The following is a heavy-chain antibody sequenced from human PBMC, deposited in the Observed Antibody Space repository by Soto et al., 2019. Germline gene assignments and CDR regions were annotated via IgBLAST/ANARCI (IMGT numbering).Heavy chain of an antibody. D-gene: IGHD1-1*01. CDR1: GGSISSGGYY. J-gene: IGHJ5*02. CDR3: ARDLFHWNDRLFDP. Sequence: QVQLQESGPGLVKPSQTLSLTCTVSGGSISSGGYYWSWIRQHPGKGLEWIGYIYYSGSTYYNPSLKGRVTISVDTSKNQFSLKLSSVTAADTAGYYCARDLFHWNDRLFDPWGQGTLVTVSS. V-gene: IGHV4-31*03. CDR2: IYYSGST.